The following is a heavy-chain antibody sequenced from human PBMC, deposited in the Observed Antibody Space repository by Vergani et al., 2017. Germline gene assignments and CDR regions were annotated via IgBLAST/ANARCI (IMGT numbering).Heavy chain of an antibody. CDR2: IVVGSGNT. J-gene: IGHJ4*02. CDR3: AAVSDGGIAAACNY. CDR1: GFTFTSSA. Sequence: VSCKASGFTFTSSAMQWVRQARGQRLEWIGWIVVGSGNTNYAQKFQERVTITRDMSTSTAYMELSSLRSEDTAVYYCAAVSDGGIAAACNYWGQGTLVTVSS. D-gene: IGHD6-13*01. V-gene: IGHV1-58*02.